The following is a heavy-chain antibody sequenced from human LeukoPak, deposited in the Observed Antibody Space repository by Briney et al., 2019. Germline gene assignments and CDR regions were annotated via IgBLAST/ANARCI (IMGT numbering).Heavy chain of an antibody. V-gene: IGHV3-33*06. J-gene: IGHJ4*02. D-gene: IGHD3-22*01. CDR3: AKAPHPDYYDSSSYYYVIGRGLDY. CDR1: GFTFSSYG. CDR2: IWYDGSNK. Sequence: PGRSLRLSCAASGFTFSSYGMHWVRQAPGKGLEWVAVIWYDGSNKYYADSVKGRFTISRDNSKNTLYLQMNSLRAEDTAVYYCAKAPHPDYYDSSSYYYVIGRGLDYWGQGTLVTVSS.